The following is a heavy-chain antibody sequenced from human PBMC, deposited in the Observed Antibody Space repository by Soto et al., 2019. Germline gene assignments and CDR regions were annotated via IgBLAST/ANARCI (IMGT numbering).Heavy chain of an antibody. CDR1: GGSISSYY. J-gene: IGHJ4*02. D-gene: IGHD6-19*01. V-gene: IGHV4-59*01. Sequence: KASETLSLTCTVSGGSISSYYWSWIRQPPGKGLEWIGYIYYSGSTNYNPSLKGRVTISVDTSKNQFSLKLSSVTAADTAVYYCARDSGVGGWPFYYFDYWGQGTLVTVSS. CDR3: ARDSGVGGWPFYYFDY. CDR2: IYYSGST.